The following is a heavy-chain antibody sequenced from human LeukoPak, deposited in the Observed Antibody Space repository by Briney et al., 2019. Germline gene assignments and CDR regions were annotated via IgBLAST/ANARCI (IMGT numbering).Heavy chain of an antibody. CDR1: GGTFSSYA. CDR3: ARAGVGYSSGWYPAEYFQQ. Sequence: SVKVSCKASGGTFSSYAISWVRQPPGQGLEGMGGIIPIFGTANYAQKFQGRVTITADESTSTAYMELSSLRSEDTAVYYGARAGVGYSSGWYPAEYFQQWGQGTLVTVSS. J-gene: IGHJ1*01. CDR2: IIPIFGTA. V-gene: IGHV1-69*13. D-gene: IGHD6-19*01.